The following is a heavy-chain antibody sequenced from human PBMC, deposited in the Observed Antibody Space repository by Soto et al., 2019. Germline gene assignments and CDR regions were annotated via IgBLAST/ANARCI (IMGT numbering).Heavy chain of an antibody. CDR3: ARHQYNSNLFDY. CDR2: IDPTDSYT. J-gene: IGHJ4*02. CDR1: GYNFITDW. Sequence: GESLKISCKGSGYNFITDWISWVRQMPGKGLEWMGRIDPTDSYTKYSPSFEGHVTISADKSISTAYLQWSSLKASDSAVYYCARHQYNSNLFDYWGQGTLVTVSS. V-gene: IGHV5-10-1*01. D-gene: IGHD4-4*01.